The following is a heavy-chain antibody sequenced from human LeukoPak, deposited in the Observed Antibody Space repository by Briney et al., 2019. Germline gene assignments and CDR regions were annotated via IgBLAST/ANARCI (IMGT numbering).Heavy chain of an antibody. V-gene: IGHV1-2*02. J-gene: IGHJ4*02. CDR1: GYTFTGYY. CDR3: ARDARSGYSYGPKVDY. CDR2: INPNSGGT. Sequence: GGSVKVSCKASGYTFTGYYMHWVRQAPGQGLEWMGWINPNSGGTNYAQKFQGRVTMTRDTSISTAYMELSRLRSDDTAVYYCARDARSGYSYGPKVDYWGQGTLVTVSS. D-gene: IGHD5-18*01.